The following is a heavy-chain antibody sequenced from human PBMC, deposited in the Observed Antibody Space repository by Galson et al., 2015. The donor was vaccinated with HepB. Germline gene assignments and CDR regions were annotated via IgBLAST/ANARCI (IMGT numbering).Heavy chain of an antibody. CDR3: ASWEVLLWFGELGPFDY. D-gene: IGHD3-10*01. J-gene: IGHJ4*02. CDR1: GFTFSSYA. CDR2: ISGSGGST. V-gene: IGHV3-23*01. Sequence: SLRLSCAASGFTFSSYAMSWVRQAPGKGLEWVSAISGSGGSTYYADSVKGRFTISRDNSKNTLYLQMNSLRAEDTAVYYCASWEVLLWFGELGPFDYWGQGTLVTVSS.